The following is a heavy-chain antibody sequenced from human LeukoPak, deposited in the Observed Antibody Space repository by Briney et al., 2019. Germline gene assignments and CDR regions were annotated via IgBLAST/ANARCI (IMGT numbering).Heavy chain of an antibody. J-gene: IGHJ1*01. V-gene: IGHV1-3*04. Sequence: GASVKVSCKNSGYTFTNYGMHWVRQAPRQSPEWMGWINTGKGNSKSSQKFQDRVTLTRDTSASTAYMELNSLSSEDTAVYYCARVPLDDASGHYYPHWGQGTLVTVSS. CDR3: ARVPLDDASGHYYPH. CDR1: GYTFTNYG. D-gene: IGHD3-22*01. CDR2: INTGKGNS.